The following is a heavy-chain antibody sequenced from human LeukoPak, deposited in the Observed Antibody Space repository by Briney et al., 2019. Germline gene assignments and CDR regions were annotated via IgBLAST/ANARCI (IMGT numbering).Heavy chain of an antibody. J-gene: IGHJ4*02. CDR1: GGSLSGYY. Sequence: PSETLSLTCAVYGGSLSGYYWSWIRQPPGKGLEWIGEINHSGSTNYNPSLKSRVTISVDTSKNQFSLKLSSVTAADTAVYYCARGVGYCSGGSCYLFDYWGQGTLVTVSS. CDR3: ARGVGYCSGGSCYLFDY. CDR2: INHSGST. V-gene: IGHV4-34*01. D-gene: IGHD2-15*01.